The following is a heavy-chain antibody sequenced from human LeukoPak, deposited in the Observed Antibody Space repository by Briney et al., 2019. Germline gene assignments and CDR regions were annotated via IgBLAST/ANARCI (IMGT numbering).Heavy chain of an antibody. CDR3: ARSMYHLTYCYGSGSYYHFDY. V-gene: IGHV1-18*04. CDR2: ISAYNGNT. J-gene: IGHJ4*02. Sequence: ASVKVSCKASGYTFTSYGIGWVRQAPGQGLEWMGWISAYNGNTNYAQKLQGRVTMTTDTSTSTAYMELRSLRSDDTAVYYCARSMYHLTYCYGSGSYYHFDYWGQGTLVTVSS. D-gene: IGHD3-10*01. CDR1: GYTFTSYG.